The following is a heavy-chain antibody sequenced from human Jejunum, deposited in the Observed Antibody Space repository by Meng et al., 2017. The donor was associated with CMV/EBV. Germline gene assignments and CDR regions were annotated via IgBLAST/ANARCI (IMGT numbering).Heavy chain of an antibody. CDR1: GFIFSDYS. Sequence: SGFIFSDYSMYWVRQAPGKGLEWVANIKQDGGEKNYVDSVKGRFTISRDYAQNSLYLQMNSLRAEDTAVYYCARQKCGGDCDMDVWGQGTTVTVSS. CDR3: ARQKCGGDCDMDV. CDR2: IKQDGGEK. D-gene: IGHD2-21*01. J-gene: IGHJ6*02. V-gene: IGHV3-7*01.